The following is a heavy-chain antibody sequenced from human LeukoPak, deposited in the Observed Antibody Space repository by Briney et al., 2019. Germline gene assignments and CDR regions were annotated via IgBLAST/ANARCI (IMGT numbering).Heavy chain of an antibody. CDR3: ARLGAAAGIPV. CDR1: GFTVSSNY. Sequence: PGGSLRLSCAASGFTVSSNYMSWIRQPPGKGLEWIGSIYYSGSTYYNPSLKSRVTKSVDTSKNQFSLKLSSVTAADTAVYYCARLGAAAGIPVWGQGTLVTVSS. CDR2: IYYSGST. V-gene: IGHV4-39*07. J-gene: IGHJ4*02. D-gene: IGHD6-13*01.